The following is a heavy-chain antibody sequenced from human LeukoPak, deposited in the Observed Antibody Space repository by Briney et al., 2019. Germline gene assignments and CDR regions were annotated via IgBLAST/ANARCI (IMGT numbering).Heavy chain of an antibody. CDR3: ARVRRYDYVWGSLDY. CDR2: ISYDGSNK. D-gene: IGHD3-16*01. J-gene: IGHJ4*02. Sequence: PGGSLRLSCAASGFTFSSYGMHWVRQAPGKGLEWVAVISYDGSNKYYADSVKGRFTISRDNSKNTLYLQMNSLRAEDTAVYYCARVRRYDYVWGSLDYWGQGTLVTVSS. CDR1: GFTFSSYG. V-gene: IGHV3-30*03.